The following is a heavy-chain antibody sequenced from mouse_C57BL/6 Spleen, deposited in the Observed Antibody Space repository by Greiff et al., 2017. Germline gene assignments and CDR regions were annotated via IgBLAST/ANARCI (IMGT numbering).Heavy chain of an antibody. Sequence: LQQSGGGLVQPGGSMKLSCVASGFTFSNYWMNWVRQSPAQGLEWVAQIRLKSDNYATHYAESVKGRFTISRDDSKSSVYLQMNNLRAEDTGIYYCTRYSNCFDYWGQGTTLTVSS. CDR1: GFTFSNYW. CDR2: IRLKSDNYAT. V-gene: IGHV6-3*01. CDR3: TRYSNCFDY. J-gene: IGHJ2*01. D-gene: IGHD2-5*01.